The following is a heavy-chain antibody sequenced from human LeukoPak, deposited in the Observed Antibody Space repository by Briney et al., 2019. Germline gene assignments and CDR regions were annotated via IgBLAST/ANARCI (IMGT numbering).Heavy chain of an antibody. CDR3: AREFAPHLDY. Sequence: GGSLRLSCAASGFTFSSYSMNWVRQAPGKGLEWVSSISSSSSYIYYADSVKGRFTISRDNAKNSLYLQMNSLGAEDTAVYYCAREFAPHLDYWGQGTLVTVSS. CDR1: GFTFSSYS. CDR2: ISSSSSYI. J-gene: IGHJ4*02. V-gene: IGHV3-21*01.